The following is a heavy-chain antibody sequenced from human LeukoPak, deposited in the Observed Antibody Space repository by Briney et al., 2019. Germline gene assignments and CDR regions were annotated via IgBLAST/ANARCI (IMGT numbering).Heavy chain of an antibody. V-gene: IGHV4-34*01. CDR3: ARDSSSWYYFDY. CDR2: INHSGST. J-gene: IGHJ4*02. D-gene: IGHD6-13*01. CDR1: GVSFSGYY. Sequence: SETLSLTCAVYGVSFSGYYWSWIRQPPGKGLEWIGEINHSGSTNYNPSLKSRATISVDTSKNQFSLKLSSVTAADTAVYYCARDSSSWYYFDYWGQGTLVTVSS.